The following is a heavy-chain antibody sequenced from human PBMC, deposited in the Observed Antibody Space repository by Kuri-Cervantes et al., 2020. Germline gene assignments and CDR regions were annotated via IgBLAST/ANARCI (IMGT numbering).Heavy chain of an antibody. CDR2: MNPNSGNT. Sequence: ASVKVSCKASGGTFSSYAISWVRQATGQGLEWMGWMNPNSGNTGYAQKFQGRVTMTRNTSISTAYMELSSLRSEDTAVYYCARGRYFDWLLYYRFYYYGMDVWGQGTTVTVSS. CDR1: GGTFSSYA. V-gene: IGHV1-8*02. J-gene: IGHJ6*02. CDR3: ARGRYFDWLLYYRFYYYGMDV. D-gene: IGHD3-9*01.